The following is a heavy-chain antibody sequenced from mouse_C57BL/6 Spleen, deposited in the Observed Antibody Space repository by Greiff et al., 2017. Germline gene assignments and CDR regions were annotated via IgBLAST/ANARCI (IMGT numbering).Heavy chain of an antibody. CDR3: ARSGFDGSSPHYYAMDY. J-gene: IGHJ4*01. D-gene: IGHD1-1*01. V-gene: IGHV1-80*01. Sequence: VQLQQSGAELVKPGASVKISCKASGYAFSSYWMNWVKQRPGKGLEWIGQIYPGDGDTNYNGKFKGKATLTADKSSSTAYMQLSSLTSEDSAVYFCARSGFDGSSPHYYAMDYWGQGTSVTVSS. CDR2: IYPGDGDT. CDR1: GYAFSSYW.